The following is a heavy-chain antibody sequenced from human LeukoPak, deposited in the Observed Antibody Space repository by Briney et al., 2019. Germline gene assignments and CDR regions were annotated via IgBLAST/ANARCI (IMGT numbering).Heavy chain of an antibody. CDR3: AKGRSSGWPDDAFDI. Sequence: GGSLRLSCVASGFTFSGYAMTWVRQAPGKGLEWVSAISGSGGSTYYADSVKGRFTISRDNSKNTLYLQMNSLRAEDTAVYYCAKGRSSGWPDDAFDIWGQGTMVTVSS. CDR1: GFTFSGYA. J-gene: IGHJ3*02. V-gene: IGHV3-23*01. D-gene: IGHD6-19*01. CDR2: ISGSGGST.